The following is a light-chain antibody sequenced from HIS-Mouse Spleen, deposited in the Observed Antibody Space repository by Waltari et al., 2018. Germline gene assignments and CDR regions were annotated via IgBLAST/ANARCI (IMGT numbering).Light chain of an antibody. J-gene: IGKJ4*01. V-gene: IGKV1-5*03. CDR1: QSISIW. CDR2: KAS. CDR3: QQYKSYSLT. Sequence: DIQMTQSPSTLSASVGDRVTITSRASQSISIWLAWCQQKPGKAPKLLVCKASSLESGVPSRFTGRGSGTEFTLNISSLQPDACATYYCQQYKSYSLTFGGGTKVEIK.